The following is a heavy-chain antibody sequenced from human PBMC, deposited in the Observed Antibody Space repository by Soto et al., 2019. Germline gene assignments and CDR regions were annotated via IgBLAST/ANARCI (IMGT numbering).Heavy chain of an antibody. CDR1: GVSVNSDNYY. D-gene: IGHD6-6*01. J-gene: IGHJ4*02. V-gene: IGHV4-61*03. Sequence: SETLSLTCTVSGVSVNSDNYYWIWIRQPPGKGLEWIGHIYNTGSTTYNPSLKSRVTISLDTSRNRFSLSLNSVTAADTAVFYCAREYSNSPEAFDFWGRGTLVTVSS. CDR3: AREYSNSPEAFDF. CDR2: IYNTGST.